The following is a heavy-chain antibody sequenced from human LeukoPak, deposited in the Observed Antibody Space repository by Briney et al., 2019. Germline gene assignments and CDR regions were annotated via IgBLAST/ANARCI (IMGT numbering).Heavy chain of an antibody. V-gene: IGHV3-23*01. J-gene: IGHJ4*02. Sequence: QPGGSLRLSCAASGFTFSSYAMSWVRQAPGKGLEWVSAISGSGGSTYYADSVKGRFTISRDNSKNTLYLQMNSLRAEDTAVYYCAKEVVGAIPQQPGGDYWGQGTLVTVSS. CDR1: GFTFSSYA. CDR3: AKEVVGAIPQQPGGDY. CDR2: ISGSGGST. D-gene: IGHD1-26*01.